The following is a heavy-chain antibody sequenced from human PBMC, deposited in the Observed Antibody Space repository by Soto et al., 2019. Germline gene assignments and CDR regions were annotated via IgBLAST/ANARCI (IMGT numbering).Heavy chain of an antibody. D-gene: IGHD2-15*01. J-gene: IGHJ6*03. CDR3: ARGTYCSGGSCYGAYYYYYMDV. Sequence: ETLSLTCTVSGGSISSYCWSWIRQPPGKGLEWIGYIYYSGSTNYNPSLKSRVTISVDTSKNQFSLKLSSVTAADTAVYYCARGTYCSGGSCYGAYYYYYMDVWGKGTTVTVSS. V-gene: IGHV4-59*01. CDR1: GGSISSYC. CDR2: IYYSGST.